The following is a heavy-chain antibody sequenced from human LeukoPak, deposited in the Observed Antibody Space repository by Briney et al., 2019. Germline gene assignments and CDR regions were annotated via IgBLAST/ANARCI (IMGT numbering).Heavy chain of an antibody. CDR1: GGSISSYY. J-gene: IGHJ4*02. V-gene: IGHV4-59*01. D-gene: IGHD6-13*01. CDR2: IYYSGST. Sequence: SETLSLTCTVSGGSISSYYWSWIRQPPGKGLEWIGYIYYSGSTNYNPSLKSRVTISVDTSKNQFSLKLSSVTAADTAVYYCARAIAAAGTGYFDYWGQGTLVTVSS. CDR3: ARAIAAAGTGYFDY.